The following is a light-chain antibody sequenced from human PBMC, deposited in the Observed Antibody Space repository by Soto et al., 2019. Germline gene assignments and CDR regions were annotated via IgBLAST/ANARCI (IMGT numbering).Light chain of an antibody. Sequence: QSALTQPPSVSGSPGQTVTISCTGSSSDVGSSNYISWYQQHPGQAPKLVIYDVAQRPSGVPDRLSGSRSGKTASLTISGLQPDDEADYYCCSYAGSDTLIFGSGTKVTV. J-gene: IGLJ1*01. CDR1: SSDVGSSNY. V-gene: IGLV2-11*01. CDR3: CSYAGSDTLI. CDR2: DVA.